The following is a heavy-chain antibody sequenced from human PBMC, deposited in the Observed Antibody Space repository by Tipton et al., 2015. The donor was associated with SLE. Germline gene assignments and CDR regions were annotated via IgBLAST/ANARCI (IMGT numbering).Heavy chain of an antibody. Sequence: SLRLSCAASGFTFSSYAMSWVRQAPGKGLEWVSYISSSGSTIYYADSVKGRFTISRDNAKNSLYLQMNSLRAEDTAVYYCARDFGYGGNSGGYWGQGTLVTVSS. J-gene: IGHJ4*02. CDR3: ARDFGYGGNSGGY. CDR2: ISSSGSTI. D-gene: IGHD4-23*01. CDR1: GFTFSSYA. V-gene: IGHV3-48*03.